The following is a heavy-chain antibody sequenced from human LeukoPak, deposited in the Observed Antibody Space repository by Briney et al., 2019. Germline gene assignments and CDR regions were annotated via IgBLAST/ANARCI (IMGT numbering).Heavy chain of an antibody. Sequence: ASVKVSCKASGYTFTSYGISWVRQAPGQGLEWMGWISVYNGNTNYAQKLQGRVTMTTDTSTSTAYMELRSLRSDDTAVYYCARYIVVVVAATPARDYYYGMDVWGQGTTVTVSS. CDR2: ISVYNGNT. V-gene: IGHV1-18*01. J-gene: IGHJ6*02. CDR1: GYTFTSYG. CDR3: ARYIVVVVAATPARDYYYGMDV. D-gene: IGHD2-15*01.